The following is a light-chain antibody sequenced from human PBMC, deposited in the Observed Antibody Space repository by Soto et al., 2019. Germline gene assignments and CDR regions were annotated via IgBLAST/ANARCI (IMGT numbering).Light chain of an antibody. CDR1: QRVSSY. J-gene: IGKJ4*02. CDR3: QRSYNTPPT. V-gene: IGKV1-39*01. CDR2: AAS. Sequence: DSNMTQSPSSLAPSVGGRANITCRASQRVSSYLRWCQHKPGKAPKLLIYAASSWQSGVPSRFSGSGSGTDFTLTISSLQPEDFATYYCQRSYNTPPTVGGGTKVDIK.